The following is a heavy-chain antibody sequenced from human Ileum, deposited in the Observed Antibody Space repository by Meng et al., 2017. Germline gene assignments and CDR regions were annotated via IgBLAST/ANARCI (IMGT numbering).Heavy chain of an antibody. V-gene: IGHV4-34*08. Sequence: VPLSQVVQALLNPVQTLSLASGVYLVTFSGYYWSRLHQPPGKGLEWIGEINHSGSTTYNPSRKSRVTISVDTSKNQFSLKLSSVTAADTAVYYCTIRGVLYNWFDPWGQGTLVTVSS. D-gene: IGHD3-10*01. CDR1: LVTFSGYY. J-gene: IGHJ5*02. CDR2: INHSGST. CDR3: TIRGVLYNWFDP.